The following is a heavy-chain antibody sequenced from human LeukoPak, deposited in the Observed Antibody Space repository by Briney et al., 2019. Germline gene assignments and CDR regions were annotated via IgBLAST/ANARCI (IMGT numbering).Heavy chain of an antibody. CDR3: ARDKSRGIGYDSSGYYPHDAFDI. D-gene: IGHD3-22*01. CDR1: GFTFSSYS. CDR2: ISSSSSTI. J-gene: IGHJ3*02. V-gene: IGHV3-48*04. Sequence: GGSLRLSCAASGFTFSSYSMNWVRQAPGKGLEWVSYISSSSSTIYYADSVKGRFTISRDNAKNSLYLQMNSLRAEDTAVYYCARDKSRGIGYDSSGYYPHDAFDIWGQGTMVTVSS.